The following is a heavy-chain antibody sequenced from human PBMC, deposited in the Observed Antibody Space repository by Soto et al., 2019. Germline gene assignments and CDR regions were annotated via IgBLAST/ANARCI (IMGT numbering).Heavy chain of an antibody. Sequence: SETLAVTCAVAGDSIGRAFYCGCKRQRTREGLEWIGNIYHSGTTYYNPSLESRVTISVDTSNNQFSLKLNSVTAADTAVYYCARAFYGDYAAYYYGMDVWGQGTTVPSP. CDR3: ARAFYGDYAAYYYGMDV. V-gene: IGHV4-38-2*01. D-gene: IGHD4-17*01. J-gene: IGHJ6*02. CDR2: IYHSGTT. CDR1: GDSIGRAFY.